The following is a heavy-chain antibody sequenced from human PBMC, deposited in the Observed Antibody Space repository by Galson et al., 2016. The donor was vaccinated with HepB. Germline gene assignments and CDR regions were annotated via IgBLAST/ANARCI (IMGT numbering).Heavy chain of an antibody. Sequence: SLRLSCAVSGDDLSWVRQAPGKGLEWVSSLYRGGGAYYADSVKGRFTVSRDTSKNTLYLQMNNLRVDDTAVYYCASFFGQRDYWGQGNLVAVSS. CDR3: ASFFGQRDY. CDR1: GDD. V-gene: IGHV3-53*01. D-gene: IGHD3-16*01. CDR2: LYRGGGA. J-gene: IGHJ4*02.